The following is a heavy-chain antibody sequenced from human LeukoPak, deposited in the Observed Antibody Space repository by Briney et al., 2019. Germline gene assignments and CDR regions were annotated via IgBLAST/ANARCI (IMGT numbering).Heavy chain of an antibody. J-gene: IGHJ4*02. D-gene: IGHD2-2*02. V-gene: IGHV3-9*03. CDR3: AKTGCSSTRCYINY. CDR2: ISWYSGSI. CDR1: GFTFDDYA. Sequence: GGSLRLSCAASGFTFDDYAMYWVRQAPGKGLEWVSGISWYSGSIGYADSVKGRFTISRDNAKNSLYLQMNSLRAEDMALYYCAKTGCSSTRCYINYWGQGTLVTVSS.